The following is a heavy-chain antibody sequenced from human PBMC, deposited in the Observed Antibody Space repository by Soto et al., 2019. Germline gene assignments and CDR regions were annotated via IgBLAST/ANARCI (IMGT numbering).Heavy chain of an antibody. CDR2: INPSGGST. Sequence: ASVKVSCKASGYTFTSYYMHWVRQAPGQGLEWMGIINPSGGSTSYAQKFQGRVTMTRDTSTSTVYMELSSVTAADTAVYYCARSPDSSGYYPRWYYYGMDVWGQGTTVTVSS. D-gene: IGHD3-22*01. V-gene: IGHV1-46*01. CDR3: ARSPDSSGYYPRWYYYGMDV. J-gene: IGHJ6*02. CDR1: GYTFTSYY.